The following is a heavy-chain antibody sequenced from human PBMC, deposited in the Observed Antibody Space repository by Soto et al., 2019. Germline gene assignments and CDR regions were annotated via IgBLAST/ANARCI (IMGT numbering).Heavy chain of an antibody. D-gene: IGHD2-15*01. V-gene: IGHV3-7*01. J-gene: IGHJ4*02. CDR3: ATDPKYCSGGSCYTLFDY. Sequence: PGGSLRLSCVASGCTLSTYRMNWVRQVPGKGLEWVANIEEDGSEKNYVDSVKGRFTISRDNAKNSLYLQMNSLRAEDTAVYYCATDPKYCSGGSCYTLFDYWGQGTLVTVSS. CDR1: GCTLSTYR. CDR2: IEEDGSEK.